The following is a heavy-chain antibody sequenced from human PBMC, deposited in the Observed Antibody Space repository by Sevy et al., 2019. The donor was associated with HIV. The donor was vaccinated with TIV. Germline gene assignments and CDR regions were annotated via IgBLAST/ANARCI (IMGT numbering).Heavy chain of an antibody. J-gene: IGHJ4*01. CDR3: ARDGGCTSTSCLLYFDY. V-gene: IGHV3-21*01. D-gene: IGHD2-2*01. Sequence: GESLRLSCAVSGFTFSTYTMNWVRQAPGKGLEWVSSISGFSSYIYYADSVKGRFTISRDNAKNSLYLQMNSLRAEDTAVYYCARDGGCTSTSCLLYFDYWGQGTLVTVSS. CDR2: ISGFSSYI. CDR1: GFTFSTYT.